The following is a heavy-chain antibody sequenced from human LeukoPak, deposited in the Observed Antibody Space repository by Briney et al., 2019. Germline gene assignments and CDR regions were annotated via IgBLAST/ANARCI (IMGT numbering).Heavy chain of an antibody. CDR2: ISYDGRNK. J-gene: IGHJ4*02. CDR1: GFTFSSYG. V-gene: IGHV3-30*18. Sequence: HSGRSLRLSCAASGFTFSSYGMHWVRQAPGKGLEWVAVISYDGRNKYYADSVKGRFTISRDNSKNTLYLQMNSLRAEDTAVYYCAKDRVWFGELLPDYWGQGTLVTVSS. CDR3: AKDRVWFGELLPDY. D-gene: IGHD3-10*01.